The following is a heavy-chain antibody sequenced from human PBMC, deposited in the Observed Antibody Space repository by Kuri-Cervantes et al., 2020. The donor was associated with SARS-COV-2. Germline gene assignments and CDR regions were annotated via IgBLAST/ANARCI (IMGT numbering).Heavy chain of an antibody. D-gene: IGHD3-22*01. CDR1: GFTFSSYA. V-gene: IGHV3-23*01. CDR2: ISGSGGST. Sequence: LSLTCAASGFTFSSYAMSWVRQAPGKGLEWVSTISGSGGSTYYADSVKGRFTISRDNSKNTLYLQMNSLRADDTAVYYCAKGTRSSGYDCGLDFWGQGTLVTVSS. J-gene: IGHJ4*02. CDR3: AKGTRSSGYDCGLDF.